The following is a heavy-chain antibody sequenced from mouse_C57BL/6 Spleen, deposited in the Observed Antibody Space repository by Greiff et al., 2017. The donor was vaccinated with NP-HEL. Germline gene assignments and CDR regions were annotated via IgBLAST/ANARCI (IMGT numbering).Heavy chain of an antibody. CDR1: GYAFSSSW. Sequence: QVQLKESGPELVKPGASVKISCKASGYAFSSSWMNWVKQRPGKGLEWIGRIYPGDGDTNYNGKFKGKATLTADKSSSTAYMQLSSLTSEDSAVYFCARSGLFYFDYWGQGTTLTVSS. D-gene: IGHD1-1*02. CDR3: ARSGLFYFDY. CDR2: IYPGDGDT. V-gene: IGHV1-82*01. J-gene: IGHJ2*01.